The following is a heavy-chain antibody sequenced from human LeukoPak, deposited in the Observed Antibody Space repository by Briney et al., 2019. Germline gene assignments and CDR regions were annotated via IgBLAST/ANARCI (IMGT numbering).Heavy chain of an antibody. CDR2: ISAYSGNT. V-gene: IGHV1-18*01. Sequence: GASVKVPCKASGYTFTSYGISWVRQAPGQGREWMGWISAYSGNTNYAQKLQGRVTMTTDTSTSTAYMELRSLRSDDTAVYYWARDKDSSGYYNWFYPWGQGTLVTVSS. CDR3: ARDKDSSGYYNWFYP. CDR1: GYTFTSYG. J-gene: IGHJ5*02. D-gene: IGHD3-22*01.